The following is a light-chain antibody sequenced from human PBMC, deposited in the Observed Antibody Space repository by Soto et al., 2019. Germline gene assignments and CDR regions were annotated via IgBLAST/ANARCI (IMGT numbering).Light chain of an antibody. CDR2: DVS. V-gene: IGLV2-14*03. CDR1: SSDVGGYNY. Sequence: QSALTQPASVSGSPRQSITISCTGTSSDVGGYNYVSWYQQHPGKAPKLMIYDVSDRPSGVSNRFSASKSGNTASLTISGLQAEDEADYYCCSYTSSSTPWVFGTGTKVTVL. CDR3: CSYTSSSTPWV. J-gene: IGLJ1*01.